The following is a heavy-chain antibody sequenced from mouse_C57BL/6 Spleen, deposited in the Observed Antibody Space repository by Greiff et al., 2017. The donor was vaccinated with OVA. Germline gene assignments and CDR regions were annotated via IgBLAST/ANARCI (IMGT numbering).Heavy chain of an antibody. CDR3: TRLGESPFAY. V-gene: IGHV5-9-1*02. J-gene: IGHJ3*01. CDR1: GFTFSSYA. Sequence: DVHLVESGEGLVKPGGSLKLSCAASGFTFSSYAMSWVRQTPEKRLEWVAYISSGGDYIYYADTVKGRFTISRDNARNTLYLQMSSLKSEDTAMYYCTRLGESPFAYWGQGTLVTVSA. CDR2: ISSGGDYI. D-gene: IGHD4-1*01.